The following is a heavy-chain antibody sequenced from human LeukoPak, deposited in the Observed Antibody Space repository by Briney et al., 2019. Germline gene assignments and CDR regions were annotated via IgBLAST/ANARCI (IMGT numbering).Heavy chain of an antibody. CDR3: ARRLGSNFAY. V-gene: IGHV4-34*12. D-gene: IGHD2/OR15-2a*01. CDR1: GGSFSGYY. Sequence: SETLSLTCAVSGGSFSGYYWTWIRQPPGKGLEWIGQIIVTHSGKTIYNPSLKSRVAISVDTSKNQFSLNLSSVTAADTAVYYCARRLGSNFAYWSQGALVTVSS. CDR2: IIVTHSGKT. J-gene: IGHJ4*02.